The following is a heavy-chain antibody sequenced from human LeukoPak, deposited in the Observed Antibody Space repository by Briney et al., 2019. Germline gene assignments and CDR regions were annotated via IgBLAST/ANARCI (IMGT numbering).Heavy chain of an antibody. CDR2: IWYDGNNR. V-gene: IGHV3-33*06. J-gene: IGHJ6*03. CDR3: AKDEERTGYSSGWYWYYYYYYMDV. CDR1: GFTFSTYG. Sequence: GGSLRLSCAASGFTFSTYGMHWVRQAPGKGLEWVAVIWYDGNNRNYADSVKGRFTISRDNSKNTLYLQMNSLRAEDTAVYYCAKDEERTGYSSGWYWYYYYYYMDVWGKGTTVTVSS. D-gene: IGHD6-19*01.